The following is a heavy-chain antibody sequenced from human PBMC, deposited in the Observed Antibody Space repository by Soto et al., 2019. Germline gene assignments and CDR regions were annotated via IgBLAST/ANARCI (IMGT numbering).Heavy chain of an antibody. CDR2: INPNSGGT. Sequence: ASVKVSCKASGGTFSSYTISWVRQAPGQGLEWMGWINPNSGGTNYAQKFQGWVTMTRDTSISTAYMELSRLRSDDTAVYYCAREQYSSSSDYYYGMDVWGQGTTVTVSS. CDR3: AREQYSSSSDYYYGMDV. V-gene: IGHV1-2*04. CDR1: GGTFSSYT. J-gene: IGHJ6*02. D-gene: IGHD6-6*01.